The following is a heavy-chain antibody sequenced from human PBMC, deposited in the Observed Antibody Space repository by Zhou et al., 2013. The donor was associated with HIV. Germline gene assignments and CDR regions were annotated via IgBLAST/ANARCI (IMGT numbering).Heavy chain of an antibody. V-gene: IGHV1-69*04. D-gene: IGHD5-12*01. CDR1: GDTFTNYD. CDR2: IIPILNLT. CDR3: ARVRDGYNSGEYYFDY. Sequence: QVQLVQSGAAVKKPGSSVKVSCKTSGDTFTNYDFTWVRRAPGQGLEWMGRIIPILNLTNNAQKFQGRLSITADKSTSTVYMDLSSLRSDDTAVYYCARVRDGYNSGEYYFDYWGQGTLVTGLL. J-gene: IGHJ4*02.